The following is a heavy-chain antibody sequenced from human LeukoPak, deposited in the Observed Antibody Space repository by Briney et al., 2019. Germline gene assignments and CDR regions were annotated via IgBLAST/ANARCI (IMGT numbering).Heavy chain of an antibody. J-gene: IGHJ3*02. Sequence: GESLKISCKGSGYSFTSYWIGWVRQMPGKGLEWMGIIYPGDSDTRYSPSFQGQVTISADKSISTAYLQWSSLKASDTAMYYCASMYCSSTSCHDAFDIWGQGTMVTVSS. D-gene: IGHD2-2*01. CDR2: IYPGDSDT. CDR3: ASMYCSSTSCHDAFDI. V-gene: IGHV5-51*01. CDR1: GYSFTSYW.